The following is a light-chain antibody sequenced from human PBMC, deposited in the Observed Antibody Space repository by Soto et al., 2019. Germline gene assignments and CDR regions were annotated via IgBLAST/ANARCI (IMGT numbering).Light chain of an antibody. Sequence: EIVMTQSPATLSVSPGERATLSCRASQSIATNLAWYQQKPGQAPRLLIYGASTRATAIPARFSGSGSGTEFTLTISNLQSEDFAVYYCQQYNNDWPTFGQGTKVEIK. V-gene: IGKV3-15*01. J-gene: IGKJ1*01. CDR1: QSIATN. CDR3: QQYNNDWPT. CDR2: GAS.